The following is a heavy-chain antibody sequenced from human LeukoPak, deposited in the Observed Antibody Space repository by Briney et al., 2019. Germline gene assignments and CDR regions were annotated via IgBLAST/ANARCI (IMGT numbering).Heavy chain of an antibody. J-gene: IGHJ4*02. D-gene: IGHD1-26*01. CDR2: ISGSGGST. V-gene: IGHV3-23*01. CDR1: GFTFSSYA. CDR3: AKGVSPGIVGATGYFDY. Sequence: GGSLRLSCAASGFTFSSYAMSWVRQAPGKGLEWVSAISGSGGSTYYAGSAKGRFTISRDNSKNTLYLQMNSLRAEDTAVYYCAKGVSPGIVGATGYFDYWGQGTLVTVSS.